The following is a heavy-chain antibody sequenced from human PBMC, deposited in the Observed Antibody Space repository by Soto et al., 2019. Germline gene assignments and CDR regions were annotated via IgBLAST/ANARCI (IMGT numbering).Heavy chain of an antibody. J-gene: IGHJ4*02. V-gene: IGHV3-33*01. CDR3: ARDGGVVITFFDY. Sequence: GGSLRLSCAASGFTFSSYGMHWVRQAPGKGLEWVAVIWYDGSNKYYADSVKGRFTISRDNSKNTLYLQMNSLRAEDTAVYYCARDGGVVITFFDYWGQGTLVTVSS. CDR1: GFTFSSYG. D-gene: IGHD3-3*01. CDR2: IWYDGSNK.